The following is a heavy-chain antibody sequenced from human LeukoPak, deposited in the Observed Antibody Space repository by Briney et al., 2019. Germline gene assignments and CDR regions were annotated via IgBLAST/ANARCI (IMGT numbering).Heavy chain of an antibody. V-gene: IGHV3-23*01. Sequence: QAGGSLRLSCAASGFTFSSYAMSWVRQAPGKGLEWVSAISGSGGSTYYADSVKGRFTIPRDNAKNSLYLQMNSLRAEDTAVYYCARDARIAVAGTDYWGQGTLVTVSS. CDR3: ARDARIAVAGTDY. D-gene: IGHD6-19*01. CDR2: ISGSGGST. CDR1: GFTFSSYA. J-gene: IGHJ4*02.